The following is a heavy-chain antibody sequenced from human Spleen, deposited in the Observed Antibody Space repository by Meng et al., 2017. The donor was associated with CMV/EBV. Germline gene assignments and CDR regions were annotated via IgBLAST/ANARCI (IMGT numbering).Heavy chain of an antibody. CDR1: GYTFTGYY. V-gene: IGHV1-2*02. J-gene: IGHJ4*02. CDR2: IHPNSGDT. CDR3: ARMQAVADTASFDY. Sequence: ASVKVSCKTSGYTFTGYYIHWVRQAPGQGLEWMGCIHPNSGDTKSAQNFQGRVSMTTDTSTRTAYMELTKLRSDDTAFYYCARMQAVADTASFDYWGQGSLVTVSS. D-gene: IGHD6-19*01.